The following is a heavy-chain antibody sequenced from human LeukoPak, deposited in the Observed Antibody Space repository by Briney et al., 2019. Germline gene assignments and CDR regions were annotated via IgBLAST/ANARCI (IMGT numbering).Heavy chain of an antibody. D-gene: IGHD2-15*01. Sequence: ASVNVSCKASGYTFSSYGISWVRQAPGQGFEWMGWICAYNGNTNYAQKLQGRVTMTTDTSTSTAYMELRSLRSDDTAVYYCAREGVVVVATSLNYYYGMDVWGQGTTVTVSS. CDR1: GYTFSSYG. V-gene: IGHV1-18*01. J-gene: IGHJ6*02. CDR2: ICAYNGNT. CDR3: AREGVVVVATSLNYYYGMDV.